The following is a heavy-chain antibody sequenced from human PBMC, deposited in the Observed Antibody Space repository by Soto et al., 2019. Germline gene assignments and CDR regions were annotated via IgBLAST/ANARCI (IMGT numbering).Heavy chain of an antibody. Sequence: EVQLLESGGGLVQPGGSLRLSCAASGYTFTGYGMNWVRQAPGKGLEWISYISGAGHTIYYADSVKGRFTISRDSATNSVYLQVSSMRDDDTAIYYCARDRSGWTGTGWFDPWGQGTLVTVTS. V-gene: IGHV3-48*02. D-gene: IGHD1-1*01. J-gene: IGHJ5*02. CDR3: ARDRSGWTGTGWFDP. CDR1: GYTFTGYG. CDR2: ISGAGHTI.